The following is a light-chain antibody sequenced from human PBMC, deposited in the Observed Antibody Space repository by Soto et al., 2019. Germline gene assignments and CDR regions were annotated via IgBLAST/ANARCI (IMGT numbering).Light chain of an antibody. CDR1: SSNIGGYNV. J-gene: IGLJ1*01. Sequence: QSALTQPASVSGSPGQSITISCSGTSSNIGGYNVVSWYQQHPGKAPKVIVYEGIKRPSGVSDRFSGSNSGSTASLTISGLQAEDEAEYYCCSYVGANNYVFGSGTKLTVL. CDR3: CSYVGANNYV. V-gene: IGLV2-23*01. CDR2: EGI.